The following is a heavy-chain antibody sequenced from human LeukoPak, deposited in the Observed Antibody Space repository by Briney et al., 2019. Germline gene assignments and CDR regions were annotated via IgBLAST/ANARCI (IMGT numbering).Heavy chain of an antibody. Sequence: GGSLRLSCTASGFTFSSYGMHWVRHAPGKGLECVAFTRHDGSKKYYADSVKGRLTISRDNSQNTLYLQMKSLIDGETAVYYSARDPHDAGRGYYSFDYWGQGTLVTVSS. V-gene: IGHV3-30*02. CDR1: GFTFSSYG. J-gene: IGHJ4*02. CDR2: TRHDGSKK. CDR3: ARDPHDAGRGYYSFDY. D-gene: IGHD3-22*01.